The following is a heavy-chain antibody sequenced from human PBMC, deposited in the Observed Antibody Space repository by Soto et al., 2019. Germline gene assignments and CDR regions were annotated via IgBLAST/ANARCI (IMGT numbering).Heavy chain of an antibody. V-gene: IGHV1-3*01. Sequence: ASVKVSCKASGYTFTSYAMHWVRQAPGQRLEWMGWINAGNGNTKYSQKFQGRVTITRDTSASTAYMELSSLRSEDTAVYYCARDKRGSSPVLDAFDIWGQGTMVTVSS. CDR3: ARDKRGSSPVLDAFDI. D-gene: IGHD6-13*01. CDR2: INAGNGNT. J-gene: IGHJ3*02. CDR1: GYTFTSYA.